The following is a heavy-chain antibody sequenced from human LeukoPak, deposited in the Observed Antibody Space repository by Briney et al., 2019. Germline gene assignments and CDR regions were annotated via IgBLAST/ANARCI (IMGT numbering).Heavy chain of an antibody. CDR3: ARARALVSPFDI. V-gene: IGHV3-11*05. J-gene: IGHJ3*02. CDR2: ISSSSSYI. Sequence: GGSLRLSCAASGFTFSDYYMSWIRQAPGKGLECISYISSSSSYINYADSVKGRFTISRDNAKNSLYLQMNSLRAEDTAVYYYARARALVSPFDIWGQGTMVTVSS. CDR1: GFTFSDYY. D-gene: IGHD3-3*02.